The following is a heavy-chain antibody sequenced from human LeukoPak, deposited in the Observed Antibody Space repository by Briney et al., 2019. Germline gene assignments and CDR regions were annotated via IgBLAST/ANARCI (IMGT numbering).Heavy chain of an antibody. CDR2: IKSRKHGGTT. CDR3: TRLHYGSGSSDFDI. V-gene: IGHV3-15*01. CDR1: GFTFSNAW. J-gene: IGHJ3*02. Sequence: GGSLRLSCAASGFTFSNAWISWVRQAPGKGLECVGRIKSRKHGGTTDYVAPVKGRFTISREDSKNTVFLQMNSLKTEDTAVYYCTRLHYGSGSSDFDIWGQGTTVTVSS. D-gene: IGHD3-10*01.